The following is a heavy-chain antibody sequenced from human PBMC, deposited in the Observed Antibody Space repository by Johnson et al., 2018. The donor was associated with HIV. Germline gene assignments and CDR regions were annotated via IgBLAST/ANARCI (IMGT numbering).Heavy chain of an antibody. CDR1: GFTFSSYG. J-gene: IGHJ3*02. V-gene: IGHV3-30*13. Sequence: QVQLVESGGGVVQPGRSLRLSCAASGFTFSSYGMHWVRQAPGKGLEWVAVISYDGRNKYYADSVKGRFTISRDNSKNRLYLQMNSLRTEDTAVYYCARERITMIVNDAFDIWGQGTMVTVSS. D-gene: IGHD3-22*01. CDR2: ISYDGRNK. CDR3: ARERITMIVNDAFDI.